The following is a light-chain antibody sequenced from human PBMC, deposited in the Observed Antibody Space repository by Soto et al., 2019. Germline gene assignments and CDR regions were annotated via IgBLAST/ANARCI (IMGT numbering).Light chain of an antibody. J-gene: IGKJ1*01. CDR2: DAS. V-gene: IGKV1-5*01. CDR3: QQYDSVLGT. CDR1: QSISHW. Sequence: DIQMTQSPATLSASVGDSVTITCRASQSISHWLAWYQQKPGKAPKFLIYDASSSESGVPSRFSGSGSGTEFTLTISSLQPDDFATYYCQQYDSVLGTFGPGTKVDIK.